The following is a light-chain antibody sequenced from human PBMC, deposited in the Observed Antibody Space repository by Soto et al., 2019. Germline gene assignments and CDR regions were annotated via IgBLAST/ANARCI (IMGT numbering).Light chain of an antibody. CDR1: ESVSHNY. CDR3: QHYSYSRYFS. Sequence: DIVLTQSPGTLSLSPGERATVSCRASESVSHNYLAWYQQKPGQAPRLLIYGVSYRATGIPDRFSGSGSGTDFTRTINRLEPEDSAVYYCQHYSYSRYFSFGPGTKVEIK. CDR2: GVS. V-gene: IGKV3-20*01. J-gene: IGKJ3*01.